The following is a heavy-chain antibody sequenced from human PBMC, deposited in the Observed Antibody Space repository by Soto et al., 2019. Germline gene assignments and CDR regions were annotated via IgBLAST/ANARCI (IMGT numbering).Heavy chain of an antibody. J-gene: IGHJ4*02. D-gene: IGHD2-2*01. CDR3: ARASRDCSGLSCAWGGADY. CDR2: IYHSGST. CDR1: GYSISSGYY. Sequence: PETLSLTRFVSGYSISSGYYWGWIRQPPGKGLEWIGFIYHSGSTFYNPSLKSRVTMSVDTSKNQFSLKVNSVTAADTAVYYCARASRDCSGLSCAWGGADYWGQGTLVTVSS. V-gene: IGHV4-38-2*02.